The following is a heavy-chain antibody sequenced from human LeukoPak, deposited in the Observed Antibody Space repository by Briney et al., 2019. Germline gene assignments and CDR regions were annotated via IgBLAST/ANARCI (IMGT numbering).Heavy chain of an antibody. CDR1: GDSVSSNSAA. CDR2: TYYRSKWYN. Sequence: SQTLSLTCAISGDSVSSNSAAWNWIRQSPSRGLEWVGRTYYRSKWYNDYALSVRGRITINPDTSKNQFSLQLNSMTPEDTAVYYCTGGWNSFDYWGQGTLVTVSS. J-gene: IGHJ4*02. V-gene: IGHV6-1*01. CDR3: TGGWNSFDY. D-gene: IGHD1-1*01.